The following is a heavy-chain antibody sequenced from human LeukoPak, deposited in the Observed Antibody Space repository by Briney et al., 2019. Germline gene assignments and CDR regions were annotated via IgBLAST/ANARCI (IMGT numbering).Heavy chain of an antibody. CDR3: ASLIFNWGDNDY. Sequence: ASVKVSCKTSGYTFTGYYMHWVRQAPGQGLEWMGWINPNSGGTNYAQKFQGRVTMSRDTSISTAYMELSRLRSDDTAVYYCASLIFNWGDNDYWGQGTLVTVSS. V-gene: IGHV1-2*02. J-gene: IGHJ4*02. D-gene: IGHD7-27*01. CDR1: GYTFTGYY. CDR2: INPNSGGT.